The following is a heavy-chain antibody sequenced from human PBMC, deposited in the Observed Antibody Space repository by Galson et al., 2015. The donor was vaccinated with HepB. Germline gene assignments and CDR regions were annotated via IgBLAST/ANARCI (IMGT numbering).Heavy chain of an antibody. CDR3: ARAFGSGYYDRYYYYGMDV. D-gene: IGHD3-22*01. CDR2: ISNDGSNK. Sequence: SLRLSCAASGFKLSAYGLHWVRQAPGKGLEWVAVISNDGSNKYYADSVKGRFTISRDNSKNTLYLQMTSLRVEDTAVYYCARAFGSGYYDRYYYYGMDVWGQGTTVTVSS. V-gene: IGHV3-30*04. CDR1: GFKLSAYG. J-gene: IGHJ6*02.